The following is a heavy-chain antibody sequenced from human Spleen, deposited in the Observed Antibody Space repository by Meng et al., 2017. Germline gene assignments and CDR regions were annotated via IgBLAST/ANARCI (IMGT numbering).Heavy chain of an antibody. Sequence: VQLVGSGGGLVKPGGSLTLSCEGSGFTFSNAWMSWVRQAPGQGLEWVGRIKSNPDGGTIDYAAAVKGRFTISRDDSKNMVYLQMNSLKSEDTAVYYCFGHIDYWGQGTLVTVSS. CDR1: GFTFSNAW. D-gene: IGHD3-16*01. V-gene: IGHV3-15*01. J-gene: IGHJ4*02. CDR3: FGHIDY. CDR2: IKSNPDGGTI.